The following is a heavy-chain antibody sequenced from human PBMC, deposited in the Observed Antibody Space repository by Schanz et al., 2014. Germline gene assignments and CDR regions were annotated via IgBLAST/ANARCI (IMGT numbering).Heavy chain of an antibody. D-gene: IGHD3-22*01. CDR2: ISHDGYST. J-gene: IGHJ4*02. CDR3: AKDRSWDYDSSGYFDY. Sequence: EVQLLESGGGLVQPGGSLRLSCAASGFTFSSYAMSWVRQAPGKGLEYVSAISHDGYSTYYADSVKGRFTISRDNSKNTLYLQMSSLTTEDTAVYYCAKDRSWDYDSSGYFDYWGQGTLVTVSS. CDR1: GFTFSSYA. V-gene: IGHV3-64D*06.